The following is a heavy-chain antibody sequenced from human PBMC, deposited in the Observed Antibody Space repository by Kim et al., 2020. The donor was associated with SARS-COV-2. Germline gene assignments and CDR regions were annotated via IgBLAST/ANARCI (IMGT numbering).Heavy chain of an antibody. Sequence: SETLSLTCSVAGGSISSSDYYWGWIRQPPGKGLEWIATIYYSGSTYYNPSLKGRVTISVDTSKKQFSLRLSSVTAADAAVYYCARHLRNWYFDLWGRGTL. CDR1: GGSISSSDYY. J-gene: IGHJ2*01. V-gene: IGHV4-39*01. CDR2: IYYSGST. CDR3: ARHLRNWYFDL.